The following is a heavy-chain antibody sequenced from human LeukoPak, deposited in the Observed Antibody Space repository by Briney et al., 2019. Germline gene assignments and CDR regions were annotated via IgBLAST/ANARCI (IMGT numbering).Heavy chain of an antibody. J-gene: IGHJ1*01. V-gene: IGHV5-51*01. Sequence: GESLKISCKGSGYSFTSYWIGWVRQMPGKGLEWMGIIYPGDSDTRYSPSFQGQVTISADKSISTAYLQWSSLKASDSAMYYCARLAYCGGDCYRNTRGHFHYWGPGTLVTVSS. D-gene: IGHD2-21*02. CDR1: GYSFTSYW. CDR2: IYPGDSDT. CDR3: ARLAYCGGDCYRNTRGHFHY.